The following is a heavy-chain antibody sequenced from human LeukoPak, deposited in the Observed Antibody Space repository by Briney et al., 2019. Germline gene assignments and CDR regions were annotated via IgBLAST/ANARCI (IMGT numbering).Heavy chain of an antibody. CDR2: FHNSGTS. D-gene: IGHD3-22*01. J-gene: IGHJ4*02. CDR3: ARARYDSSGYRFDY. CDR1: DDSISDYY. Sequence: PSETLSLTCTVSDDSISDYYRGWIRQPPGKGLEWIGYFHNSGTSTYNPSLKSRVTISADTSKNQFSLKLSSVTAADTAVYYCARARYDSSGYRFDYWGQGTLVTVSS. V-gene: IGHV4-59*01.